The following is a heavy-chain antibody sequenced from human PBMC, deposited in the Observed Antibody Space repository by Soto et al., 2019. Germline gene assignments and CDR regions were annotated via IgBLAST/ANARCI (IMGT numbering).Heavy chain of an antibody. CDR1: GYTLTSYG. CDR3: AREIVAVPAADYSSSPRPHYGMDV. J-gene: IGHJ6*02. D-gene: IGHD6-6*01. Sequence: ASEKVACKAAGYTLTSYGIRWVRQAPGQGVEWMGWISAYSVNTNYAQKIQGRVTMTTDTSKSTAYMEQRSLRYDDTAVYYCAREIVAVPAADYSSSPRPHYGMDVCGQAPTVTLSS. CDR2: ISAYSVNT. V-gene: IGHV1-18*01.